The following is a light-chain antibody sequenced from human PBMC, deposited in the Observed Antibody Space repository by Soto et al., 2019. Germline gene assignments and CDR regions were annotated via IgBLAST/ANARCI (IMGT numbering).Light chain of an antibody. J-gene: IGKJ4*01. V-gene: IGKV1-12*01. Sequence: DIQMTQSPPSVSASEGDRVSITCRASQGISNWLAWYQQKPGRAPKLLIYTGSSLQSGVPSRFSGTGSGTDFTLTISSLQPEDVATYYCHQANSFPLTFGGGTKVEIK. CDR2: TGS. CDR3: HQANSFPLT. CDR1: QGISNW.